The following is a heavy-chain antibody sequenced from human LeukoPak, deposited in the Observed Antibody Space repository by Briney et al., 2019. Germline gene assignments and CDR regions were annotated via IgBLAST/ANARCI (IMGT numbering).Heavy chain of an antibody. CDR1: GYTFTGYY. D-gene: IGHD5-18*01. J-gene: IGHJ6*03. CDR3: ARNGDTANYYYYYMDV. V-gene: IGHV1-2*02. Sequence: ASVKVSCKASGYTFTGYYMHWVRQAPGQGLEWMGWINPNSGGTNYAQKFQGRVTMTRDTSISTAYMELSRLRSEDTAVYYCARNGDTANYYYYYMDVWGKGTTVTISS. CDR2: INPNSGGT.